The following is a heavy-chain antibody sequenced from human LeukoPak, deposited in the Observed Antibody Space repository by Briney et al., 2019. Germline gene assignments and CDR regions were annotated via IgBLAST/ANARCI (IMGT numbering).Heavy chain of an antibody. CDR2: INPNTGNP. CDR3: ARASQPLGGLSFPDY. Sequence: ASVKVSCKASGYTFTNYDINWVRQAPGQGLEWMGWINPNTGNPTYAQGFTGRFVFSLDTSVNTAYLQISSLKAEDTAVYYCARASQPLGGLSFPDYWGQGTLVTVSS. CDR1: GYTFTNYD. V-gene: IGHV7-4-1*02. J-gene: IGHJ4*02. D-gene: IGHD3-16*02.